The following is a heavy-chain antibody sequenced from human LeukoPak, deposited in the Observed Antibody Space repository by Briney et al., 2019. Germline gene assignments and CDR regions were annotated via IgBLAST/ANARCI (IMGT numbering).Heavy chain of an antibody. Sequence: GGSLRLSCAASGFTVSSNYMSWVRQAPGKGLEWVSVIYSGGSTYYADSVKGRFTISRHNSENTLYLQMNSLRAEDTAVYYCARGVPGGYDYYYGMDVWGQGTTVTVSS. CDR1: GFTVSSNY. D-gene: IGHD6-25*01. V-gene: IGHV3-53*04. CDR2: IYSGGST. J-gene: IGHJ6*02. CDR3: ARGVPGGYDYYYGMDV.